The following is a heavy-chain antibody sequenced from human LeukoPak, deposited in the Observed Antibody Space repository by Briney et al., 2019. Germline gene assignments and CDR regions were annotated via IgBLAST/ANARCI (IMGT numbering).Heavy chain of an antibody. Sequence: KPGGSLRLSCAASGFTFDDYAMHWVRQAPGKGLEWVSGISWNSGSIGYADSVKGRFTISRDNAKNSLYLQMNSLRAEDTALYYCAKGYSGYDCCSAFDIWGQGTMVTVSS. J-gene: IGHJ3*02. CDR2: ISWNSGSI. V-gene: IGHV3-9*01. CDR3: AKGYSGYDCCSAFDI. D-gene: IGHD5-12*01. CDR1: GFTFDDYA.